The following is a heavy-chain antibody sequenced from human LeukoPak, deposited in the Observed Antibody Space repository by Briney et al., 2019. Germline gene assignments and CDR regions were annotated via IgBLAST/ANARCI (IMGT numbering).Heavy chain of an antibody. Sequence: GGSLRLSCAAPGFTFSSYAMTWVRQAPGKGLEWVSAISGSGGSTSYADSVKGRFTISRDPSQNTLYLEMNSLRVEDTAVYYCAKVIGSGSYSPNYYYYYGMDVWGQGTTVTVSS. V-gene: IGHV3-23*01. CDR1: GFTFSSYA. D-gene: IGHD3-10*01. CDR2: ISGSGGST. CDR3: AKVIGSGSYSPNYYYYYGMDV. J-gene: IGHJ6*02.